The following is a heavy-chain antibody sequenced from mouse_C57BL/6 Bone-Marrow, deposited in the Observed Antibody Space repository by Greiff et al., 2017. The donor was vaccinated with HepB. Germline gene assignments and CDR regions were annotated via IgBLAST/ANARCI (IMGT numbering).Heavy chain of an antibody. V-gene: IGHV14-4*01. CDR2: IDPENGDT. CDR3: TSTYYGSSQAWFAY. J-gene: IGHJ3*01. CDR1: GFNIKDDY. D-gene: IGHD1-1*01. Sequence: VQLKQSGAELVRPGASVKLSCTASGFNIKDDYMHWVKQRPEQGLEWIGWIDPENGDTEYASKFQGKATITADTSSNTAYLQLSSLTSEDTAVYYCTSTYYGSSQAWFAYWGQGTLVTVSA.